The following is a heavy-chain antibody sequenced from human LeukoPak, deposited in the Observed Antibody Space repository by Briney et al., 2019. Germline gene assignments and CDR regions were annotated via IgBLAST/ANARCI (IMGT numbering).Heavy chain of an antibody. CDR3: ASERWLQSKAVDY. Sequence: SETLSLTCAVYGGSFSGYYWSWIRQPPGKGLEWIGSIYYSGSTYYNPSLKSRVTISVDTSKNQFSLKLSSVTAADTAVYYCASERWLQSKAVDYWGQGTLVTVSS. J-gene: IGHJ4*02. D-gene: IGHD5-24*01. CDR1: GGSFSGYY. V-gene: IGHV4-34*01. CDR2: IYYSGST.